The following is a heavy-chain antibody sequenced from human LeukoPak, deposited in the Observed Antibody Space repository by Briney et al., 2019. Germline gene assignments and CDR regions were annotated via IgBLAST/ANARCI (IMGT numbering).Heavy chain of an antibody. CDR3: ARDLGVGATTGDY. Sequence: PSETLSLTCTVSGGSISSSSYYWGWIRQPPGKGLEWIGSIYYSGSTYYNPSLKSRVTISVDTSKNQFSLKLSSVTAADTAVYYCARDLGVGATTGDYWGQGTLVTVSS. CDR2: IYYSGST. D-gene: IGHD1-26*01. CDR1: GGSISSSSYY. J-gene: IGHJ4*02. V-gene: IGHV4-39*02.